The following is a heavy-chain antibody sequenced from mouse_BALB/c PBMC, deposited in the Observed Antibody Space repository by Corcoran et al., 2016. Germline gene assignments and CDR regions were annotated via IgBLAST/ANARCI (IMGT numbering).Heavy chain of an antibody. V-gene: IGHV9-3-1*01. Sequence: QIQLVQSGPELKKPGETVKISCKASGYTFTNYGMNWVKQAPGKGFKWMGWINTYTGEPTYADDFKGRFAFSLETSASTAYLQINNLKNEDTAIYFCTREPYAMDYWGQGTSVTVSS. J-gene: IGHJ4*01. CDR2: INTYTGEP. CDR1: GYTFTNYG. CDR3: TREPYAMDY.